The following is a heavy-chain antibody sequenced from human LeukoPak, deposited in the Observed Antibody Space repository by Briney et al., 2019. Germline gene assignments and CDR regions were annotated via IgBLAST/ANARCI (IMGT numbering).Heavy chain of an antibody. D-gene: IGHD4-23*01. V-gene: IGHV3-7*01. CDR3: LSGKGY. Sequence: GGSLRLSCAAYGLTFNTYWMNWVRQAPGKGLEWVANTSPDGNEKYYADFVKGRFSIFRDNANSILYLQMNSLRGEDTAVYYCLSGKGYWGQGTLVTVSS. CDR2: TSPDGNEK. CDR1: GLTFNTYW. J-gene: IGHJ4*02.